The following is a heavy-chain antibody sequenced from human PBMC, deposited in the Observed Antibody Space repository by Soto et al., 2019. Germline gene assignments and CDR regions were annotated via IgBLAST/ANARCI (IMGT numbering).Heavy chain of an antibody. CDR1: GGSISSSNW. V-gene: IGHV4-4*02. J-gene: IGHJ6*02. CDR3: ARVEQLGGHYYYYGMDV. D-gene: IGHD6-6*01. Sequence: SETLSLTCAVSGGSISSSNWWSWVRQPPGKGLEWIGEIYHSGSTNYNPSLKSRVTISVDKSKNQFSLKLSSVTAADTAVYYCARVEQLGGHYYYYGMDVWGQGTTVTVS. CDR2: IYHSGST.